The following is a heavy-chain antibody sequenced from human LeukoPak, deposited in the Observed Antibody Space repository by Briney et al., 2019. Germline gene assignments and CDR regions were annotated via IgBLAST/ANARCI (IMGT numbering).Heavy chain of an antibody. Sequence: PGGSLRLSCAASGFAFSSYWMHRVRQVPGKGLVWVSRINSDGSSTSYGGSVKGRFTISRDNAKNTLYLQMNSLRAEDTAMYFCARKAGIEAAGNYFDYWGQGTLVTVSS. D-gene: IGHD6-13*01. CDR2: INSDGSST. CDR1: GFAFSSYW. V-gene: IGHV3-74*01. J-gene: IGHJ4*02. CDR3: ARKAGIEAAGNYFDY.